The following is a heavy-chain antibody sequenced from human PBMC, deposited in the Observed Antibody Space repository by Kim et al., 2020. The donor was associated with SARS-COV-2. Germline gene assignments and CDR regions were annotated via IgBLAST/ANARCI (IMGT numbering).Heavy chain of an antibody. V-gene: IGHV1-18*01. D-gene: IGHD3-22*01. Sequence: ASVKVSCKASGYTFTSYGISWVRQAPGQGLEWMGWISAYNGNTNYAQKLQGRVTMTTDTSTSTAYMELRSLRSDDTAVYYCARCDYYDSSGYYRHFDYWGQGTLVTVSS. CDR2: ISAYNGNT. J-gene: IGHJ4*02. CDR1: GYTFTSYG. CDR3: ARCDYYDSSGYYRHFDY.